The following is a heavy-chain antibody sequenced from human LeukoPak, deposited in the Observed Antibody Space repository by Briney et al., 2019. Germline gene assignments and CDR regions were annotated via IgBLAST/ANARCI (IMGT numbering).Heavy chain of an antibody. V-gene: IGHV4-39*07. D-gene: IGHD6-13*01. CDR1: GGCISSSSYS. CDR2: IHYCGST. CDR3: AGTYTSSWFGDAFDY. Sequence: SETLSLTCPVSGGCISSSSYSWGWIRQPPGEGLEWIGSIHYCGSTYYNPSLKSRVTISVDSPKNQFSLKLSSVTAADTAVYYCAGTYTSSWFGDAFDYWGQGTLVTVSS. J-gene: IGHJ4*02.